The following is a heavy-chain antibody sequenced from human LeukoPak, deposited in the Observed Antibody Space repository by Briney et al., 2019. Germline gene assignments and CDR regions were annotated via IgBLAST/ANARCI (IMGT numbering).Heavy chain of an antibody. CDR1: GYTFTSYY. CDR2: INPSGGST. CDR3: ASSLEGYYGSSGYYTPFFDY. J-gene: IGHJ4*02. D-gene: IGHD3-22*01. Sequence: ASVKVSCKASGYTFTSYYMHWVRQAPGQGLEWMGIINPSGGSTSYAQKFQGRVTMTRDTSTSTVYMELSSLRSEDTAVYYCASSLEGYYGSSGYYTPFFDYWGQGTLVTVSS. V-gene: IGHV1-46*01.